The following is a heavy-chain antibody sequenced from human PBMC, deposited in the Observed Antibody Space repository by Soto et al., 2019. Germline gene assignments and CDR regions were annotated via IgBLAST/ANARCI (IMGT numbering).Heavy chain of an antibody. D-gene: IGHD1-26*01. V-gene: IGHV3-23*01. Sequence: PGGSLRLACAASGFTFSSYAMSWVRQAPGKGLEWVSIISGSGDSTYYADSVKGRFTISRDNSKNTLYLQMNSLRAEDTAIYYCAKRGSGSQFDSWGQGTLVTVSS. J-gene: IGHJ4*02. CDR1: GFTFSSYA. CDR3: AKRGSGSQFDS. CDR2: ISGSGDST.